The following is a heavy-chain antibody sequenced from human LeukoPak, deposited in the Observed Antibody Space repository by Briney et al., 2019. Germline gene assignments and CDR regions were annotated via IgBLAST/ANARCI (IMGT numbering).Heavy chain of an antibody. CDR3: ARDRGYDPLTGYSEVLFSDY. D-gene: IGHD3-9*01. J-gene: IGHJ4*02. V-gene: IGHV3-53*01. CDR2: IYSGGHT. Sequence: PGGSLRLSCAASGFSVINSYMSWVRQAPGKGLEWVSVIYSGGHTYYADSVKGRFTISRDNSKNTVYPQMNRLRAEDTAVYYCARDRGYDPLTGYSEVLFSDYWGQGALVTVSS. CDR1: GFSVINSY.